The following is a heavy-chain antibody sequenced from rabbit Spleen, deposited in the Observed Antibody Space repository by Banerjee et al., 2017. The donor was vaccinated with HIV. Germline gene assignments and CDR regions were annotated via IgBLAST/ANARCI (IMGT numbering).Heavy chain of an antibody. CDR3: ARGSAAMTMVITGYYLNL. CDR1: GFSFSSSYH. CDR2: IYADSSGST. J-gene: IGHJ4*01. V-gene: IGHV1S40*01. D-gene: IGHD2-1*01. Sequence: QSLEESGGDLVKPEGSLTLTCTASGFSFSSSYHMCWVRQAPGKGLEYIACIYADSSGSTYYASWAKGRFTISKTSSTTVTLEMTSLTAADTATYFCARGSAAMTMVITGYYLNLWGQGTLVTVS.